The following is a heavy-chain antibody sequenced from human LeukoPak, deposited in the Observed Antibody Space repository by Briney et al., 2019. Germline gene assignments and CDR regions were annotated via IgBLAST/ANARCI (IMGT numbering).Heavy chain of an antibody. V-gene: IGHV3-21*06. Sequence: PGGSLRLSCAASGFTFSNYGMNWVRQAPGKGLEWVSFTDNSGSYIYYGDSVKGRFTISRDNAKNLLFLQMNGLRAEDTAVYYCARGRSITLLRGVAMSDGFDIWGQGAMVAVSS. D-gene: IGHD3-10*01. J-gene: IGHJ3*02. CDR1: GFTFSNYG. CDR2: TDNSGSYI. CDR3: ARGRSITLLRGVAMSDGFDI.